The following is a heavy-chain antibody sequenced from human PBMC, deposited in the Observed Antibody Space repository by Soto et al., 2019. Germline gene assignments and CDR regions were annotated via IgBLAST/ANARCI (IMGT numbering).Heavy chain of an antibody. D-gene: IGHD2-2*01. V-gene: IGHV1-69*13. CDR1: GGTFSSYA. J-gene: IGHJ5*02. CDR2: IIPIFGTA. Sequence: ASVKVSCKASGGTFSSYAISWVRQAPGQGLEWMGGIIPIFGTANYAQKFQGRVTITADESTSTAYMELSSLRSEDTAVYYCAREYQLLEANWFDTWGQGTLVTVSS. CDR3: AREYQLLEANWFDT.